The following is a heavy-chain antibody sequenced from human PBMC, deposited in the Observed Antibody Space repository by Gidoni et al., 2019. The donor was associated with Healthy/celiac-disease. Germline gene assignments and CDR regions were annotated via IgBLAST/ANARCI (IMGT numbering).Heavy chain of an antibody. D-gene: IGHD6-6*01. CDR3: AKVIRRGSSSSDYYYYGMDV. CDR1: TFDDYA. V-gene: IGHV3-9*01. CDR2: ISWNSGSI. J-gene: IGHJ6*02. Sequence: TFDDYAMHWVRQAPGKGLEWVSGISWNSGSIGYADSVKGRFTISRDNAKNSLYLQMNSLRAEDTALYYCAKVIRRGSSSSDYYYYGMDVWGQGTTVTVSS.